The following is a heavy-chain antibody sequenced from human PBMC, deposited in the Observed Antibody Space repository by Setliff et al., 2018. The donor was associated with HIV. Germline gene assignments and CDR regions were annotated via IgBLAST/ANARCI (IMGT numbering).Heavy chain of an antibody. CDR1: GFTFSHYW. J-gene: IGHJ4*02. V-gene: IGHV3-74*01. CDR2: ISDDGSST. Sequence: GGPLRLSCAASGFTFSHYWMHWVRQGPGKGLVWVSRISDDGSSTGYAGSVKGRFTISRDNAKNTLFLEMNSLRAEDTAVYYCAKTLVVVASPLDFWGQGTLVTVSS. CDR3: AKTLVVVASPLDF. D-gene: IGHD2-15*01.